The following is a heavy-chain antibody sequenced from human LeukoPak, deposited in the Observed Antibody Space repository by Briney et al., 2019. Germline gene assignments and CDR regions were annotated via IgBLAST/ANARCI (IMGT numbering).Heavy chain of an antibody. CDR1: GGSISSYY. J-gene: IGHJ4*02. CDR3: ARDSHRTTVTFDY. V-gene: IGHV4-59*01. CDR2: IYYSGST. Sequence: SETLSLTCTVSGGSISSYYWSWIRQPPGKGLEWIGYIYYSGSTNYNPSLKSRVTISVDTSKNQFSLKLSSVTAADTAVYYCARDSHRTTVTFDYWGQGTLVTVSS. D-gene: IGHD4-17*01.